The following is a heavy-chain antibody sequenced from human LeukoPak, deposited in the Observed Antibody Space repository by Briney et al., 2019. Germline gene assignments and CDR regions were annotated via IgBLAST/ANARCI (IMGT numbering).Heavy chain of an antibody. D-gene: IGHD6-13*01. V-gene: IGHV3-73*01. J-gene: IGHJ3*02. CDR1: GFTISGSA. Sequence: GGSLRLSCAASGFTISGSAMHWVRQASGKGLEWVGRIRSKANSYATAYAASVKGGFTISRDDSKNTAYLQMNSLKTEDTAVYYCMTAAADAFDIWGQGTMVTVSS. CDR3: MTAAADAFDI. CDR2: IRSKANSYAT.